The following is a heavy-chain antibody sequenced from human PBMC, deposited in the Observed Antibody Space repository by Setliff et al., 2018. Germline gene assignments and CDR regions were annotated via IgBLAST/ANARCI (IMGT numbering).Heavy chain of an antibody. Sequence: ASETLSLTCTVSGGSISSGTNYWSWIRQPAGRGLEWIGHIYPSGNTNYQPSLKSRVTISGDTSKNQFSLKLTSVTAADTAVYYCARGNSRSSVWYVVPHFDYWGQGTLVTVSS. J-gene: IGHJ4*02. V-gene: IGHV4-61*09. CDR1: GGSISSGTNY. CDR2: IYPSGNT. CDR3: ARGNSRSSVWYVVPHFDY. D-gene: IGHD6-19*01.